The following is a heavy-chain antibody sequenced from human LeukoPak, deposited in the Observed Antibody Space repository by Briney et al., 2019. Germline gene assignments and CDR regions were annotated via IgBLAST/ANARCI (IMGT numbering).Heavy chain of an antibody. V-gene: IGHV1-2*06. J-gene: IGHJ4*02. CDR3: AREEDYVADY. CDR2: INPNSGDT. D-gene: IGHD3-10*02. Sequence: SVKVSCKASGYTFTAHYLHWVRQAPGQGLEWMGRINPNSGDTVYAQKFQGRVTITGDTSISTTYMELSRLRSDDTAVYYCAREEDYVADYWGQGTLVTVSS. CDR1: GYTFTAHY.